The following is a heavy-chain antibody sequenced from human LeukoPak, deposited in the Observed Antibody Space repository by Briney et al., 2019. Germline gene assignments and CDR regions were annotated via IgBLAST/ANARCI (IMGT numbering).Heavy chain of an antibody. Sequence: ASVKVSCKASGGTFSSYAISWVRQAPGQGLEWMGGIIPIFGTANYAQKFQGRVTITADESTSTAYMELSSLRSEDTAVYYCARDPRAWKEELERLDAFDIWGQGTMVTVSS. CDR2: IIPIFGTA. D-gene: IGHD1-1*01. CDR3: ARDPRAWKEELERLDAFDI. J-gene: IGHJ3*02. CDR1: GGTFSSYA. V-gene: IGHV1-69*13.